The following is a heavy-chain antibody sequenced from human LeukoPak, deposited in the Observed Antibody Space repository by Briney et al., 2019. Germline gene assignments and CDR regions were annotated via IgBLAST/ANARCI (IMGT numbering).Heavy chain of an antibody. CDR3: AREWGTGRFDP. CDR2: IYYDGST. Sequence: SETLSLTCTVSGGSIGNSRYYWGWIRQPPGKGLEWIGSIYYDGSTYYNLSLKSRVTISVDTSKNQFSLKLSSVTAADTAMYYCAREWGTGRFDPWGQGTLVTVSS. J-gene: IGHJ5*02. CDR1: GGSIGNSRYY. V-gene: IGHV4-39*02. D-gene: IGHD1-1*01.